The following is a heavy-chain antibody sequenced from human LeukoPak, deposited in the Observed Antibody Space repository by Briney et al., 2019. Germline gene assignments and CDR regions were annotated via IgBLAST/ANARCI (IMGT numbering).Heavy chain of an antibody. V-gene: IGHV4-34*01. CDR1: GGSFSGYY. J-gene: IGHJ6*03. CDR2: INHSGST. Sequence: SETLSLTCAVYGGSFSGYYWSWIHQPPGKGLEWIGEINHSGSTNYNPSLKSRVTISVDTSKNQFSLKLSSVTAADTAVYYCARGLSGSYYLTYYYYMDVWGKGTTVTVSS. D-gene: IGHD3-10*01. CDR3: ARGLSGSYYLTYYYYMDV.